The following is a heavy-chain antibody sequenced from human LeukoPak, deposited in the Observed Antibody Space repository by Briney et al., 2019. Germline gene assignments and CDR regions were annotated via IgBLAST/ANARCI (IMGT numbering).Heavy chain of an antibody. Sequence: GGSLRLSCAASGFTISSNFMSWVRQAPGKGLEWVSFIYSGGSTYYADSVKGRFTISRDNSKNTLYLQMNSLRAVDTAVYFCARDPQRDSFDIWGQGTMVTVSS. CDR1: GFTISSNF. D-gene: IGHD1-1*01. CDR2: IYSGGST. J-gene: IGHJ3*02. V-gene: IGHV3-66*01. CDR3: ARDPQRDSFDI.